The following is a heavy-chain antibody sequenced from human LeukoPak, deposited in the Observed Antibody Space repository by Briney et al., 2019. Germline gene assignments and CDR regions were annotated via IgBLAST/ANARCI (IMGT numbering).Heavy chain of an antibody. CDR1: GGSINSYY. CDR2: IFYTGST. D-gene: IGHD5-12*01. Sequence: NASETLSLTCTVSGGSINSYYWTWIRQPPGKGLEWIGYIFYTGSTNYNPSLKSRVTISLDTSKNQFSLRLSSVTAADTAVYYCARRVATEPKYCFDNWGQGTLVTVST. V-gene: IGHV4-59*08. J-gene: IGHJ4*02. CDR3: ARRVATEPKYCFDN.